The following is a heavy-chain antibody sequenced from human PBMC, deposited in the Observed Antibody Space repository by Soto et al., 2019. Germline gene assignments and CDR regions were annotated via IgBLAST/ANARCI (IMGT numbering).Heavy chain of an antibody. V-gene: IGHV4-59*12. J-gene: IGHJ5*02. CDR1: GGSISNYY. Sequence: PSETLSLTCTGSGGSISNYYWSWIRPPPGKGLEWIGYIYYSGSTNYNPSLKSRITLSIDPSKNQFPLKLSSVTAADTAGYYCARDPYIQTDTWSDPWGQGTQVTVSS. CDR2: IYYSGST. D-gene: IGHD4-4*01. CDR3: ARDPYIQTDTWSDP.